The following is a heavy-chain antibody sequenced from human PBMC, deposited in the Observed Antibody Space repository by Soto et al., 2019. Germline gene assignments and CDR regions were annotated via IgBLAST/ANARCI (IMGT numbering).Heavy chain of an antibody. CDR3: ARDLAAEDFWSGYSARRQPYDY. V-gene: IGHV3-21*01. CDR1: GFTFSSYS. J-gene: IGHJ4*02. D-gene: IGHD3-3*01. CDR2: ISSSSSYI. Sequence: LRLSCAASGFTFSSYSMNWVRQAPGKGLEWVSSISSSSSYIYYADSVKGRFTISRDNAKNSLYLQMNSLRAEDTAVYYCARDLAAEDFWSGYSARRQPYDYWGQGTLVTVSS.